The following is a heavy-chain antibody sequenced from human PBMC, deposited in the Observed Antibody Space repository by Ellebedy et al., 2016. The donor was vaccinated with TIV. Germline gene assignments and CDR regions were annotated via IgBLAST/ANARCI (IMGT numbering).Heavy chain of an antibody. V-gene: IGHV4-31*03. CDR3: ARARVVPASYYYYGMDV. D-gene: IGHD2-2*01. CDR2: IYYSGST. Sequence: SETLSLTCTVSGGSISSGGYYWSWIRQHPGKGLEWIGYIYYSGSTYYNPSLKSRVTISVDTSKNQFSLKLSSVTAADTAVYYCARARVVPASYYYYGMDVWGQGTTVTVSS. J-gene: IGHJ6*02. CDR1: GGSISSGGYY.